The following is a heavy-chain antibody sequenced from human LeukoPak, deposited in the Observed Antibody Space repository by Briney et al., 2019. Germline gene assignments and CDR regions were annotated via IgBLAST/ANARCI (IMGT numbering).Heavy chain of an antibody. Sequence: GGPLRLSCAASGFTFYDYAMHWARQAPGKGLEWVSHNGGDGGTTYYADSVKAGLTISRYNRKNSLFLQMNSLRTQDTEFYYCAKDAGSPYYYGSVVYFPNWFDRWGQGTLVTASS. J-gene: IGHJ5*02. CDR1: GFTFYDYA. D-gene: IGHD3-10*01. V-gene: IGHV3-43*02. CDR2: NGGDGGTT. CDR3: AKDAGSPYYYGSVVYFPNWFDR.